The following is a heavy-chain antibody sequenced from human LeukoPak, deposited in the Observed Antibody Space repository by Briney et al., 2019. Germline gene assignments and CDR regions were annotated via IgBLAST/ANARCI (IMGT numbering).Heavy chain of an antibody. CDR1: GGTFSSYA. CDR3: AGEGCSSTSCYNWFDP. J-gene: IGHJ5*02. D-gene: IGHD2-2*01. Sequence: SVKVSCKASGGTFSSYAISWVRQAPGQGLEWMGGIIPIFGTANYAQKFQGRVTITADESTSTAYMELSSLRSEDTAVYYCAGEGCSSTSCYNWFDPWGQGTLVTVSS. V-gene: IGHV1-69*01. CDR2: IIPIFGTA.